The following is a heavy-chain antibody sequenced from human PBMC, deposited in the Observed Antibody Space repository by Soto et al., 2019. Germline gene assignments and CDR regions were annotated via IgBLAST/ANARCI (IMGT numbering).Heavy chain of an antibody. CDR1: GGSISSGGYS. D-gene: IGHD3-10*01. CDR2: IYHSGST. Sequence: QLQLQESGSGLVKPSQTLSLTCAVSGGSISSGGYSWSWIRQPPGKGLEWIGYIYHSGSTYYNPSLKSRVTRSVDRSKNQFSLKLSSVTAADTAVYYCARGQSLLWFGEAARYNWFDPWGQGTLVTVSS. V-gene: IGHV4-30-2*01. CDR3: ARGQSLLWFGEAARYNWFDP. J-gene: IGHJ5*02.